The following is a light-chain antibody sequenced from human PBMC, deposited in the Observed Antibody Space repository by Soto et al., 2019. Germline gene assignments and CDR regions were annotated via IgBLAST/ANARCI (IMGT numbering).Light chain of an antibody. CDR2: LEGSGSY. CDR1: SGHSSYI. V-gene: IGLV4-60*02. J-gene: IGLJ3*02. Sequence: QLVLTQSSSASASLGSSVKLTCTLSSGHSSYIIAWHQQQPGKAPRYLMKLEGSGSYNKGSGVPDRFSGSSSGADRYLTISNYQFEAGAVYSCESCDFTTRVFGGG. CDR3: ESCDFTTRV.